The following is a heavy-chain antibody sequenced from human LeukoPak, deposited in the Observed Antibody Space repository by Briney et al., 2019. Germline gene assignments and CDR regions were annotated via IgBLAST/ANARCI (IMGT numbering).Heavy chain of an antibody. CDR1: GFTFSSYA. CDR2: TSYDGSNK. CDR3: AREGDDIVVVPAAMPCYFDY. Sequence: GGSLRLSCAASGFTFSSYAMHWVRHAPGKGLEWVAVTSYDGSNKYYADSVKGRFTISRDNSKNTLYLQMNSLRAEDTAVYYCAREGDDIVVVPAAMPCYFDYWGQGTLVTVSS. J-gene: IGHJ4*02. V-gene: IGHV3-30*04. D-gene: IGHD2-2*01.